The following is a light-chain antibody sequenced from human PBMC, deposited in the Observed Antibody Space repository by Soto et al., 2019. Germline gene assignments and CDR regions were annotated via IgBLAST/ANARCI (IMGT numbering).Light chain of an antibody. CDR2: DVG. Sequence: QPALTQPASVSGSPGQSITISCTGTSSDVGGYNYVSWYQQHPGKAPKLMIYDVGNRPSGVSNRFSGSKSGNTASLTISGLQAEDEADYYCSSYTSSTTLVFGGGTKLTVL. CDR3: SSYTSSTTLV. J-gene: IGLJ2*01. V-gene: IGLV2-14*01. CDR1: SSDVGGYNY.